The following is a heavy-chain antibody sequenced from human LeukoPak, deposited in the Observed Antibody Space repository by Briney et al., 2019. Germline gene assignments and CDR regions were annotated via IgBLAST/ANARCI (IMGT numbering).Heavy chain of an antibody. D-gene: IGHD1-7*01. CDR2: ISSSGDTM. CDR3: ARVMGNYASDY. CDR1: GFSFSDYY. J-gene: IGHJ4*02. V-gene: IGHV3-11*04. Sequence: PGGSLRLSCAASGFSFSDYYMSWIRQAPGKGLEWVSYISSSGDTMFYSDSVKGRFPISRDNGKKSLFLEINSLRAEDAAIYYCARVMGNYASDYWGQGALVTVSS.